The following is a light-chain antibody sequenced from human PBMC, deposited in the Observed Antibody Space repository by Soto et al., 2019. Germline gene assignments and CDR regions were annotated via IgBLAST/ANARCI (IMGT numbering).Light chain of an antibody. CDR3: SSYAGISTLVV. CDR2: EAN. CDR1: SSDVGSYNL. V-gene: IGLV2-23*01. J-gene: IGLJ2*01. Sequence: QSALTQAASVSGSPGQSITISCTGTSSDVGSYNLVSWYQQHPGTAPKLIIYEANKRPSGLSTRFSGSKSGNTASLTISGLEAEDEDDYLCSSYAGISTLVVFGGGTKLTVL.